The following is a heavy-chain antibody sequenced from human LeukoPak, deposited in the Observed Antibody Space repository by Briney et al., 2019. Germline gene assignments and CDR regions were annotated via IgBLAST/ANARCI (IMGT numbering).Heavy chain of an antibody. CDR3: ARAEGSWPYPFDL. D-gene: IGHD6-13*01. V-gene: IGHV4-34*01. CDR2: INHSGST. Sequence: PSETLSLTCAVYGGSFSGYYWSWIRQPPGKGLEWIGEINHSGSTNYNPSLKSRVTISVDTSKNQFSLNLSSVTAADTAVYYCARAEGSWPYPFDLWGRGTLVTVSS. CDR1: GGSFSGYY. J-gene: IGHJ2*01.